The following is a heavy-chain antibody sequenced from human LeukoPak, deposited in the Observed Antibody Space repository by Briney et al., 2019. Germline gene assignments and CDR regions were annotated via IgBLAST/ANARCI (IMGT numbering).Heavy chain of an antibody. J-gene: IGHJ4*02. CDR2: ISGSGGST. CDR1: GFTFSSYA. CDR3: AKDPTYYYGSGSYPDY. D-gene: IGHD3-10*01. V-gene: IGHV3-23*01. Sequence: PGGSLRLSCAASGFTFSSYAMSWVRQAPGKGLEWVSAISGSGGSTYYADSVKGRFTISRDNSKNTLYLQMNSLRAEDTAVYYCAKDPTYYYGSGSYPDYWGQGTLVTASS.